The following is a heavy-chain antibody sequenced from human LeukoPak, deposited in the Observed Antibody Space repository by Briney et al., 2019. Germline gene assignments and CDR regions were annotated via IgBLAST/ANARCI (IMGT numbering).Heavy chain of an antibody. CDR2: IKQDGSEK. J-gene: IGHJ4*02. D-gene: IGHD3-3*01. V-gene: IGHV3-7*01. CDR3: ARGRGVPVVLD. Sequence: GGSLRLSCAASGFTFSSYSMNWVRQAPGKGLEWVANIKQDGSEKYYVDSVKGRFTISRDNAKNSLYLQMNSLRAEDTAVYYCARGRGVPVVLDWGQGTLVTVSS. CDR1: GFTFSSYS.